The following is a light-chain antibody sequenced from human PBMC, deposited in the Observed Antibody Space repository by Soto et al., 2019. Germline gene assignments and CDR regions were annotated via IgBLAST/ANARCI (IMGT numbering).Light chain of an antibody. CDR3: QQSYSTPIT. Sequence: QMAQSRCSRSASVGDRVTITCRASQSISSYLNWYQQKPGKAPKLLIYAASSLQSGVPSRFSGSGSGTDFTLTISSLQPEDFATYYCQQSYSTPITFGQGTRLEIK. CDR1: QSISSY. V-gene: IGKV1-39*01. J-gene: IGKJ5*01. CDR2: AAS.